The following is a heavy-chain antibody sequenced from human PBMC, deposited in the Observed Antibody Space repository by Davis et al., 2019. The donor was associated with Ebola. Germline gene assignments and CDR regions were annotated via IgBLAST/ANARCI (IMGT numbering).Heavy chain of an antibody. CDR3: ARARRQQLVFGHYYYGRDV. Sequence: MPSETLSLTCAVYGGSFSGYYWSWIRQPPGKGLEWIGEINHSGSTNYNPSLKSRVTISVDTSKNQFSLKLSSVTAADTAVYYCARARRQQLVFGHYYYGRDVWGQGTTVTVSS. J-gene: IGHJ6*02. D-gene: IGHD6-13*01. V-gene: IGHV4-34*01. CDR1: GGSFSGYY. CDR2: INHSGST.